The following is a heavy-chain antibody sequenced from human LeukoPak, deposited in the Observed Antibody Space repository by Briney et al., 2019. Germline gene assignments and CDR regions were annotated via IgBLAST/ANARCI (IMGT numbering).Heavy chain of an antibody. Sequence: ASVKVSCKASGYTFTGYYMHWVRQAPGQGLEWMGWINPNSGGTNYAQKFQGRVTMTRDTSVTTAYMELSRLRSDDTAVYYCARSSAPYYFDYWGQGALVTVSS. CDR1: GYTFTGYY. CDR2: INPNSGGT. CDR3: ARSSAPYYFDY. J-gene: IGHJ4*02. V-gene: IGHV1-2*02.